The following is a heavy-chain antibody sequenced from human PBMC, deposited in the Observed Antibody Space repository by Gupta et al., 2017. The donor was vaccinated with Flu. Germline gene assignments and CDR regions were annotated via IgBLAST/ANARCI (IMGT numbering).Heavy chain of an antibody. Sequence: EVHLLQSGGGLVQPGESLMLSCPASRFTSTSYAMSWVRQAPGKGLQWVSSISGTISGSGTSTYYAESVKGRFTVSRDNSKNTLSLQMKSLRAEDTALYFCVKGNGDFWTGYPDAFDVWGQGTVVSVSS. V-gene: IGHV3-23*01. J-gene: IGHJ3*01. CDR3: VKGNGDFWTGYPDAFDV. CDR2: ISGSGTST. CDR1: RFTSTSYA. D-gene: IGHD3/OR15-3a*01.